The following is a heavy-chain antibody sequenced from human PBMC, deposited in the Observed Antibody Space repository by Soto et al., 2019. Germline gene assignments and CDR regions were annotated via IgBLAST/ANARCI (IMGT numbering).Heavy chain of an antibody. CDR2: IYHSGST. V-gene: IGHV4-4*02. CDR1: GGSISSSNW. J-gene: IGHJ3*02. CDR3: ARFRFLEWFDAFDI. D-gene: IGHD3-3*01. Sequence: SETLSLTCAVSGGSISSSNWWSWVRQPPGKGLEWIGEIYHSGSTNYNPSLKSRVTISVDKSKNQFSLRLSSVTAADTAVYYCARFRFLEWFDAFDIWGQGTMVTVSS.